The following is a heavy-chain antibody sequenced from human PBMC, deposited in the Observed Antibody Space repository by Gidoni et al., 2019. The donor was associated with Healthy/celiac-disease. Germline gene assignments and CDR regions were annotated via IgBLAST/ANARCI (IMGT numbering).Heavy chain of an antibody. D-gene: IGHD3-22*01. CDR2: IYYSGST. CDR1: GGSISSSSYY. V-gene: IGHV4-39*07. Sequence: QLQLQESGPGLVKPSETLSLTCTVSGGSISSSSYYWGWIRQPPGKGLEWIGSIYYSGSTYYNPSLKSRVTISVDTSKNQFSLKLSSVTAADTAVYYCARVPTWEYYYYDSSGYYSHFDYWGQGTLVTVPS. J-gene: IGHJ4*02. CDR3: ARVPTWEYYYYDSSGYYSHFDY.